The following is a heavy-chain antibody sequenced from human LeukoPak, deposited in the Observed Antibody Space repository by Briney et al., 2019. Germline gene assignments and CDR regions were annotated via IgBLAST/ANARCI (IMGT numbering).Heavy chain of an antibody. CDR1: GFTFSSYW. CDR3: ARDLGTIFGVVQSRGFDY. D-gene: IGHD3-3*01. CDR2: INSDGSST. Sequence: PGGSLRLSCAASGFTFSSYWMHWVRQAPGKGLVWVSRINSDGSSTSYADSVKGRFTISRDNAKNTLYLQMNSLRAEDTAVYYCARDLGTIFGVVQSRGFDYWGQGTLVTVSS. V-gene: IGHV3-74*01. J-gene: IGHJ4*02.